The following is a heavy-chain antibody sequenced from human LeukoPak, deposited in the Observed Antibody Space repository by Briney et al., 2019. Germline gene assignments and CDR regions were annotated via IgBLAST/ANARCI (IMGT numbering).Heavy chain of an antibody. CDR3: AKDRAILGFGKNWFDP. J-gene: IGHJ5*02. CDR1: GFTFSTYG. V-gene: IGHV3-30*02. D-gene: IGHD3-10*01. Sequence: GGSLRLSCAASGFTFSTYGMHWVRQAPGEGLEWVAFIRYDGSNKYYADSVKGRFTISRDNSKNTLYLQMNSLRAEDTAVYYCAKDRAILGFGKNWFDPWGQGTLVTVSS. CDR2: IRYDGSNK.